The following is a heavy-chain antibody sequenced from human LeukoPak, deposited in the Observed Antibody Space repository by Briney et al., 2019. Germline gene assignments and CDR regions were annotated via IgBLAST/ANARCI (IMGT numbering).Heavy chain of an antibody. V-gene: IGHV4-61*02. Sequence: SETLSLTCTVSGASITSGSYYWSWIRQPAGKGLEWIGRIYTSGSTNYNPSLKSRVTMSVDTSKNQFSLKLSSVTAADTAVYYCAREKVEETYYHYMDVWGKGTTVTVSS. CDR2: IYTSGST. J-gene: IGHJ6*03. CDR1: GASITSGSYY. CDR3: AREKVEETYYHYMDV.